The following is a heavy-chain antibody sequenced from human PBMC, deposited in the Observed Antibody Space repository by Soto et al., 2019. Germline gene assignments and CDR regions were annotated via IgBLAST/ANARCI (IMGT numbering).Heavy chain of an antibody. CDR1: GGSISSSSYY. D-gene: IGHD5-18*01. CDR3: ARLGIQLWPFDY. J-gene: IGHJ4*02. CDR2: IYYSGST. Sequence: LSLTCTVSGGSISSSSYYWGWIRQPPGKGLEWIGSIYYSGSTYYNPSLRSRVTISVDTSKIQFSLKLSSVTAADTAVYYCARLGIQLWPFDYWGQGTLVTVSS. V-gene: IGHV4-39*01.